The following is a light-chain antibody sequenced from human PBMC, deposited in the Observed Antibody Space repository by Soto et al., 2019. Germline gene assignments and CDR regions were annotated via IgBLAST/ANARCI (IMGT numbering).Light chain of an antibody. CDR3: QQYSDWPPT. J-gene: IGKJ1*01. CDR1: ESLSSN. Sequence: EVVMTQSPATLFVSPGGRTTLSCRASESLSSNLAWYQQNPGQAPRLLIYGASTRGTGIPARFSGSGSGTEFTLTISSLQSEDFEVYYCQQYSDWPPTFGRGTKVDIK. CDR2: GAS. V-gene: IGKV3-15*01.